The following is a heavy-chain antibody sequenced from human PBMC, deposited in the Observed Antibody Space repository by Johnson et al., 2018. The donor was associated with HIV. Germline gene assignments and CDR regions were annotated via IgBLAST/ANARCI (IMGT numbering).Heavy chain of an antibody. J-gene: IGHJ3*02. CDR2: INNDGSSS. Sequence: MQLVESGGGLVQPGGSLRLSCAASGFTLSSYWMHWVRQAPGKGLVWVSRINNDGSSSTYADFVKGRFTISRDNAKNTLYLQMNSLRAEDTAVYYCARERIGYSSSGDAFDIWGQETVVTVSS. CDR3: ARERIGYSSSGDAFDI. CDR1: GFTLSSYW. V-gene: IGHV3-74*01. D-gene: IGHD6-13*01.